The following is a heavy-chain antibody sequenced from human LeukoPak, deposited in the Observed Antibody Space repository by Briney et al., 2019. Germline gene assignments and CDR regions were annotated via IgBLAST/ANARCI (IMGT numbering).Heavy chain of an antibody. CDR2: INPNSGGT. Sequence: ASVKVSCKASGYTFTGYCMHWVRQAPGQGLEWMGWINPNSGGTNYAQKFQGRVTMTRDTSISTAYMELSKLRSDDTAVYYCARVRVGATSIDYWGQGTLVTVSS. V-gene: IGHV1-2*02. D-gene: IGHD1-26*01. CDR1: GYTFTGYC. CDR3: ARVRVGATSIDY. J-gene: IGHJ4*02.